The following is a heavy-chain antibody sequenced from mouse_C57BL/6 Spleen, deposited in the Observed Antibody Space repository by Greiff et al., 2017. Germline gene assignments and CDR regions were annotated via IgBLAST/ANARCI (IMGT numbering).Heavy chain of an antibody. D-gene: IGHD2-5*01. CDR1: GYAFSSYW. CDR2: IYPGDGDT. CDR3: ARSRYSNYVNYAMDY. J-gene: IGHJ4*01. Sequence: QVQLKESGAELVKPGASVKISCKASGYAFSSYWMNWVKQRPGKGLEWIGQIYPGDGDTNYNGKFKGKATLTADNSSSTAYMQLSSLTSEDSAVYFCARSRYSNYVNYAMDYWGEGTSVTVSS. V-gene: IGHV1-80*01.